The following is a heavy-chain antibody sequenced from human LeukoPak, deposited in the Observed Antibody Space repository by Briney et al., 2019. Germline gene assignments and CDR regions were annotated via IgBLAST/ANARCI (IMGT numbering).Heavy chain of an antibody. CDR3: ARDSITMIEISDY. V-gene: IGHV1-2*02. CDR2: INPNSGGT. J-gene: IGHJ4*02. Sequence: GASVKVSCKASGYTFTGYYMHWVRQAPGQGLEWMGWINPNSGGTNYAQKLQGRVTMTTDTSTSTAYMELRSLRSDDTAVYYCARDSITMIEISDYWGQGTLVTVSS. D-gene: IGHD3-22*01. CDR1: GYTFTGYY.